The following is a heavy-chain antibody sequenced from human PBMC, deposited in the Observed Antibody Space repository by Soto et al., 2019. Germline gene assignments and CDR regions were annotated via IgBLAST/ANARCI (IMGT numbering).Heavy chain of an antibody. J-gene: IGHJ6*04. CDR1: GYSYTSYW. D-gene: IGHD3-10*01. CDR3: VRPAEDRSADGYCDGGLNV. V-gene: IGHV5-51*01. Sequence: LGESLKISCKGSGYSYTSYWIGWVRQRPGRGLEWMGIINPADSGTNYSPSFQGQVTISADRYTSTAFLQWNSLKASHTAMYYCVRPAEDRSADGYCDGGLNVCGEVTPVTVSS. CDR2: INPADSGT.